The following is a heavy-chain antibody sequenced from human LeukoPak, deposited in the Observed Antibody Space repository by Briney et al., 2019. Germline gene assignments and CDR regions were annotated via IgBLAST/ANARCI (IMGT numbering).Heavy chain of an antibody. CDR2: ISAYNGYT. J-gene: IGHJ6*03. V-gene: IGHV1-18*01. CDR1: GYTFTSYG. Sequence: GASVKVSCKASGYTFTSYGISWVRQAPGQGLEWMGWISAYNGYTNYAQKLQGRVTMTTDTSTSTAYMELRSLRSDDTAVYYCARDPYGSGSYYVYYYYYMDVWGKGTTVTVSS. CDR3: ARDPYGSGSYYVYYYYYMDV. D-gene: IGHD3-10*01.